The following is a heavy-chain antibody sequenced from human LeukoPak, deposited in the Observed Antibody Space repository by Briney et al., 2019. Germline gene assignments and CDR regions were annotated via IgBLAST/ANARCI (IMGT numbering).Heavy chain of an antibody. CDR1: GFTFSSYA. J-gene: IGHJ4*02. V-gene: IGHV3-30*14. CDR3: ARDANWPMCRY. Sequence: GRSLRLSCAASGFTFSSYAMHWVRQAPGKGLEWVAVISYDGSNKYYADSVKGRFTISRDNSKNTLYLQMNSLRAEDTAVYYCARDANWPMCRYWGQGTLVTVSS. CDR2: ISYDGSNK. D-gene: IGHD1-1*01.